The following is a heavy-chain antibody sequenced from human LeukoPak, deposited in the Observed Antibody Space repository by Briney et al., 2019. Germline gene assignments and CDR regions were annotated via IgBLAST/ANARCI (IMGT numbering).Heavy chain of an antibody. CDR2: IGSAI. D-gene: IGHD6-13*01. V-gene: IGHV3-48*01. J-gene: IGHJ3*02. CDR1: GFTFSDFS. Sequence: GGSLRLSCVASGFTFSDFSLNWVRQAPGKGLEWISYIGSAIYYADSVKGRFTISRDNAKNSLYLQMNSLRAEDMALYYCAKGRGSSWYRYAFDIWGQGTMVTVSS. CDR3: AKGRGSSWYRYAFDI.